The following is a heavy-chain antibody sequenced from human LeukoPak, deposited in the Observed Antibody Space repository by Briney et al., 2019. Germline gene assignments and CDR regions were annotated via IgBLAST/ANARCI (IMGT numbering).Heavy chain of an antibody. Sequence: SVKVSCKASGGTFSSYAISWVRQAAGQGLEWMGRIIPILGIANYAQKCQGRVALTADKSTCTAYMELSSLRSEDTAVYYCARAVSVRFLDPERDYFDYWGQGTLVTVSS. CDR3: ARAVSVRFLDPERDYFDY. V-gene: IGHV1-69*04. J-gene: IGHJ4*02. D-gene: IGHD3-3*01. CDR1: GGTFSSYA. CDR2: IIPILGIA.